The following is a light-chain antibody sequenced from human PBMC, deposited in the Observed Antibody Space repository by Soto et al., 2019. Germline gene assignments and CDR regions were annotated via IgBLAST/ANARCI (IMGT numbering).Light chain of an antibody. CDR3: QEYGSSGM. J-gene: IGKJ1*01. CDR2: GAS. Sequence: EGALPQSQATLSVASEKIASPSCRASQSVSSNLAWYQQKPGQAPRLLIYGASTRATGIPARFRGRGSGTVFTLTIGRLVLEDFVVYYWQEYGSSGMFGQGTKVDI. V-gene: IGKV3-15*01. CDR1: QSVSSN.